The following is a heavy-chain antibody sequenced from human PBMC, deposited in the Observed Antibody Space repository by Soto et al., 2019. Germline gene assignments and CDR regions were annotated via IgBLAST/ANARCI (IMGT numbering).Heavy chain of an antibody. CDR2: IFYTGIT. Sequence: QVQLQESGPGLVKPSETLSLTCTVSGDSISSYYWSWIRQPPGKGLEWIGYIFYTGITNYNPSFTSRVTMSVDTSKIYFSLNLSSVPAADTAVYFCAREGVPTHGLDVWGQGTTVTVSS. V-gene: IGHV4-59*01. J-gene: IGHJ6*02. D-gene: IGHD3-16*01. CDR1: GDSISSYY. CDR3: AREGVPTHGLDV.